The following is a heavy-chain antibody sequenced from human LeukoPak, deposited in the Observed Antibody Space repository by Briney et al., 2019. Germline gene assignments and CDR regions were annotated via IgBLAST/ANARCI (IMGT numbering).Heavy chain of an antibody. CDR3: AKSAIYGSGSFYYMDV. Sequence: RAGGSLRLFCAASGFTFSSYGMHWVRQAPGKGLEWVAFIRYDGSNKYYADSVKGRFTISRDNSKNTLYLQMNSLRAEDTAVYYCAKSAIYGSGSFYYMDVWGKGTTVTVSS. CDR2: IRYDGSNK. CDR1: GFTFSSYG. V-gene: IGHV3-30*02. J-gene: IGHJ6*03. D-gene: IGHD3-10*01.